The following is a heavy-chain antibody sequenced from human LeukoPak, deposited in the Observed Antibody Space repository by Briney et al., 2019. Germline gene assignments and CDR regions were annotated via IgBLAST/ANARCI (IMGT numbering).Heavy chain of an antibody. Sequence: GGSLRLSCEGSGFTFSNYAMSWVRQAPGKGPEWVSGVSASGSRAHCADSVKGRFFISRDSSKSTVFLQMNSLRAEDTALYYCAKDPNGDWVGAFDMWGQGTMVTVFS. CDR2: VSASGSRA. J-gene: IGHJ3*02. CDR3: AKDPNGDWVGAFDM. CDR1: GFTFSNYA. D-gene: IGHD3-10*01. V-gene: IGHV3-23*01.